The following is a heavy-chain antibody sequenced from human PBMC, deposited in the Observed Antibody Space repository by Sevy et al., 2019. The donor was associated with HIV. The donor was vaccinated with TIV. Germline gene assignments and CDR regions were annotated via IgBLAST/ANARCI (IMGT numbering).Heavy chain of an antibody. CDR2: IKSKIDGETT. Sequence: GGSLRLSCAVSGFTFNNAWMNWVRQAPGTGLQWVGLIKSKIDGETTDYAATVKGRFTISRDDSKNTLLLQMNSLKIEDTAVYYCASAPGYYDSAPFDYWGPGTLVTVSS. V-gene: IGHV3-15*01. D-gene: IGHD3-22*01. CDR1: GFTFNNAW. CDR3: ASAPGYYDSAPFDY. J-gene: IGHJ4*02.